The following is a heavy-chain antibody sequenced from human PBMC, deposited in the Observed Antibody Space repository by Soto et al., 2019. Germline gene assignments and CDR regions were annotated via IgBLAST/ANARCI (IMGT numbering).Heavy chain of an antibody. J-gene: IGHJ4*02. CDR2: ISTYNGNP. CDR3: ARGRTRALDY. CDR1: GYIFTSQG. D-gene: IGHD1-7*01. V-gene: IGHV1-18*01. Sequence: QIQLVQSEAEVKKPGASVKVSCKASGYIFTSQGISWVRQAPGQGLEWMGWISTYNGNPNYAQKLQGRVTMTTNTSTTTAFLELRSLTSDETAVYYCARGRTRALDYWGQGTPVIVSS.